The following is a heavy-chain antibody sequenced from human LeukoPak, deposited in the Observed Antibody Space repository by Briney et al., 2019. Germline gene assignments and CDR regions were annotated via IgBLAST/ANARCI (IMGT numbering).Heavy chain of an antibody. CDR2: IRYDGSNK. V-gene: IGHV3-30*02. D-gene: IGHD6-13*01. CDR3: AKDGWDSSWYLCDY. Sequence: GGSLRLSCAASGFTFSSYGMHWVRQAPGKGLEWVAFIRYDGSNKYYADSVKGRFTISRDNSKNTLYLQMNSLRAEDTAVYYCAKDGWDSSWYLCDYWGQGTLVTVSS. CDR1: GFTFSSYG. J-gene: IGHJ4*02.